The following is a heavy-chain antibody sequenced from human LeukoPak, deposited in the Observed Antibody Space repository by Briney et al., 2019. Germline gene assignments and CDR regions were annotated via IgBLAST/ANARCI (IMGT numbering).Heavy chain of an antibody. CDR2: ISNSGST. D-gene: IGHD6-13*01. CDR1: SDSIKDYY. J-gene: IGHJ3*02. CDR3: ARYEVGSSWAQAFDI. V-gene: IGHV4-59*01. Sequence: PAETLSLTCTVSSDSIKDYYRNWIRQPPGKGLEWIGFISNSGSTNYNPSLNSRVTISIDPSQRQFSLKLRSVIAADTAVYYCARYEVGSSWAQAFDIWGQGTMVTVSS.